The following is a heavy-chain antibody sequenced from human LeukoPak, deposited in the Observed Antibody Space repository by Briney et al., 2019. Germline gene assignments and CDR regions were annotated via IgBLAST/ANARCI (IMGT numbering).Heavy chain of an antibody. J-gene: IGHJ6*03. CDR1: GYTLTGDY. D-gene: IGHD6-6*01. V-gene: IGHV1-2*02. CDR3: ARGRGVASRPPYYYYYMDV. Sequence: ASVKVSCKASGYTLTGDYMHWVRLAPGQGLEYMGWIDPNRGGTDYAQKFQGRVTMTRDTSISTAYMELSRLRSDDTAVYYCARGRGVASRPPYYYYYMDVWGKGTTVTVSS. CDR2: IDPNRGGT.